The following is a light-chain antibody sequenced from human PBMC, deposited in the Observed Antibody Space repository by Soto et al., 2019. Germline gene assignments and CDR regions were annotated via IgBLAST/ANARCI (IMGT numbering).Light chain of an antibody. CDR3: QQYNSYSLYA. V-gene: IGKV1-5*01. CDR1: QSISSW. CDR2: DAS. J-gene: IGKJ2*01. Sequence: DIQMTQSPSTLSASVGDRVTITCRASQSISSWLAWYQQKPGKAPKLLIYDASSLASGIPSRFSGSGSGTEFTLTIISLQPDDFATYYCQQYNSYSLYAFGQGTKLEIK.